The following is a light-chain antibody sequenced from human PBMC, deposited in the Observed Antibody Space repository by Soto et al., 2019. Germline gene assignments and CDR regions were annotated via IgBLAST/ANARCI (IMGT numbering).Light chain of an antibody. CDR3: QRHNNWTLT. Sequence: EIVMTQSPATLSVSPGERATLSCSDSQRVGSNLAWYQQTPGQAPRLLIYGASTRATGIPARFSGSGSGTPFTPTISALQSEDVGVNYCQRHNNWTLTFGGGAKVDIK. V-gene: IGKV3-15*01. CDR1: QRVGSN. J-gene: IGKJ4*01. CDR2: GAS.